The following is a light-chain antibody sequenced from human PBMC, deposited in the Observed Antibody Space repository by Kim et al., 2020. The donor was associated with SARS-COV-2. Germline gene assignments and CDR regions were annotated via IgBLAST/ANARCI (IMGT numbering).Light chain of an antibody. CDR2: GAS. CDR1: QSVTRNY. Sequence: PGEKATPACRASQSVTRNYLAWYQHKPGQAPRLLMYGASKRAPGIPDRFSGSGSGTDFTLTISRLEPGDFAVYYCQQFDDSSSWTFGQGTKVDIK. V-gene: IGKV3-20*01. CDR3: QQFDDSSSWT. J-gene: IGKJ1*01.